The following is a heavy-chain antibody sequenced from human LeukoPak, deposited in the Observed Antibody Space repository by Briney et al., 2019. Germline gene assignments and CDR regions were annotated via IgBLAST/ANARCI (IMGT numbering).Heavy chain of an antibody. V-gene: IGHV4-4*02. Sequence: PSGTLSLTCAVSGGSISSSNWWSWVRQPPGKGLEWIGEIYHTGSTKYNPSLKSRVSISVDTSKNQFSLRLTSVTAADTAVYHCARVGYPTQRRVLSTVTIPTAGAFDIWGQGTLVTVSS. CDR1: GGSISSSNW. D-gene: IGHD4-17*01. CDR3: ARVGYPTQRRVLSTVTIPTAGAFDI. CDR2: IYHTGST. J-gene: IGHJ3*02.